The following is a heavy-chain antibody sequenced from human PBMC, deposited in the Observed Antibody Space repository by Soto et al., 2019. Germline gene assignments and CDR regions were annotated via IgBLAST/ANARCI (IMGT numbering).Heavy chain of an antibody. CDR2: IWYDGSNK. Sequence: PGGSVRLSCAASVFTFSSYGMHWVRQAPGKGLEWVAVIWYDGSNKYYADSVKGRFTISRDNSKNTLYLQMNSLRAEDTAVYYCAASPSFWQNYYYGAMDVWGQGTTVTVSS. V-gene: IGHV3-33*01. J-gene: IGHJ6*02. CDR3: AASPSFWQNYYYGAMDV. CDR1: VFTFSSYG.